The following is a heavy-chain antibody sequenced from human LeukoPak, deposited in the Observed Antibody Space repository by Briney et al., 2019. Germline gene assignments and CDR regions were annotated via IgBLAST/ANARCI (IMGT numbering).Heavy chain of an antibody. CDR2: IHFAGGA. CDR3: AKDRLGVPAAIRYYGMDV. V-gene: IGHV4-4*07. CDR1: GDSISSYY. J-gene: IGHJ6*02. D-gene: IGHD2-2*01. Sequence: SETLSLTCTVSGDSISSYYWSWIRQPAGKGLEWIGRIHFAGGASYNPSLKNRGTMSVDTSKKQVSLNVTSVTAADTAVYYCAKDRLGVPAAIRYYGMDVWGQGTTVTVSS.